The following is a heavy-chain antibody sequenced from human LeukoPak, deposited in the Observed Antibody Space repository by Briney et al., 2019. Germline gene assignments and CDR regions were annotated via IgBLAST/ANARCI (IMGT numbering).Heavy chain of an antibody. CDR2: ISSSSSYI. Sequence: GSLRLSCAASGFTFSSYSMNWVRQAPGKGLEWVSSISSSSSYIYYADSVKGRFTISRDNAKNSLYLQMNSLRAEDTAVYYCARGGSGYGRAFDIWGQGTMVTVSS. D-gene: IGHD5-12*01. V-gene: IGHV3-21*01. CDR3: ARGGSGYGRAFDI. J-gene: IGHJ3*02. CDR1: GFTFSSYS.